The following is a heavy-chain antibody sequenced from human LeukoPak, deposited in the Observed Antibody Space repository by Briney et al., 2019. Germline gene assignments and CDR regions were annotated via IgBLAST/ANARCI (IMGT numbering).Heavy chain of an antibody. Sequence: SETLSLTCTVSGGSISSSSYYWGWIRQPPGKGLEWIGSIYYSGSAYYNPSLKSRVTVSVDTSKNQFSLKLSSVTAADTAVYYCARGRRIVVVPAAIVDPLDYWGQGTLVTVSS. D-gene: IGHD2-2*01. V-gene: IGHV4-39*07. CDR3: ARGRRIVVVPAAIVDPLDY. CDR1: GGSISSSSYY. CDR2: IYYSGSA. J-gene: IGHJ4*02.